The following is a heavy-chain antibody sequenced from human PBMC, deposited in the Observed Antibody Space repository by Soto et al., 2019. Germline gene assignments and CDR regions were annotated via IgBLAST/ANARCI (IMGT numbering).Heavy chain of an antibody. D-gene: IGHD6-6*01. Sequence: ASVKVSCKASGYTFTSYGISWVRQAPGQGLEWMGWISAYNGNTNYAQKLQGRVTMTTDTSTSTAYMELRSLRSDGTAVYYCARDLSIAARPGGDYWGQGTLVTVSS. CDR3: ARDLSIAARPGGDY. J-gene: IGHJ4*02. CDR2: ISAYNGNT. CDR1: GYTFTSYG. V-gene: IGHV1-18*01.